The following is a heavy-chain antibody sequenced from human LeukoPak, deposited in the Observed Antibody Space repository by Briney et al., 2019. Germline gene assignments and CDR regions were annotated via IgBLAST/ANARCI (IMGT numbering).Heavy chain of an antibody. D-gene: IGHD6-13*01. CDR2: IYYSGST. J-gene: IGHJ5*02. V-gene: IGHV4-39*01. CDR1: GGSISSSSYY. CDR3: ARGRAGSYSSSWNWFDP. Sequence: SETLPLTCTVSGGSISSSSYYWGWIRQPPGKGLEWIGSIYYSGSTYYNPSLKSRVTISVDTSKNQFSLKLSSVTAADTAVYYCARGRAGSYSSSWNWFDPWGQGTLVTVSS.